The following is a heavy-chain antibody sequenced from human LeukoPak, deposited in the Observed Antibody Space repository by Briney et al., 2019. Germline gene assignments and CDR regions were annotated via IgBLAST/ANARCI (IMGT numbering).Heavy chain of an antibody. CDR2: IWNDGSNK. Sequence: GMSLRLSCAASGFTFNVYGIHWVRQAPGKGLEWVAVIWNDGSNKYYADSVKGRFTISRDNSKNSLYLQMNSLKTEDTALYYCAKDRLPGGIAVAGADDGLDVWGQGTTVTVSS. D-gene: IGHD6-19*01. V-gene: IGHV3-33*03. CDR1: GFTFNVYG. CDR3: AKDRLPGGIAVAGADDGLDV. J-gene: IGHJ6*02.